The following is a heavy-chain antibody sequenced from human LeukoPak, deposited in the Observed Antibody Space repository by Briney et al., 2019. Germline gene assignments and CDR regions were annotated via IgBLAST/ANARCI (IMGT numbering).Heavy chain of an antibody. J-gene: IGHJ3*02. CDR3: ARDIITMVRGDAFDI. CDR1: GYTFTSYY. CDR2: INPSGGST. V-gene: IGHV1-46*01. D-gene: IGHD3-10*01. Sequence: ASVKVSCKASGYTFTSYYMHWVRQAPGQGLEWMGIINPSGGSTSYAQKFQGRVTMTRDTSTSTVYMELSSLRSEDTAVYYCARDIITMVRGDAFDIWGQGTMVTVSS.